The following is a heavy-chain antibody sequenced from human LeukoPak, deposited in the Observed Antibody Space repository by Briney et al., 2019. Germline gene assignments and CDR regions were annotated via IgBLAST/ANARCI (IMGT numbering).Heavy chain of an antibody. CDR3: SWDHTGKEDI. V-gene: IGHV3-30-3*01. J-gene: IGHJ3*02. Sequence: PGGSLRLSCAASGFTFSSYAMHWVRQAPGKGLEWVAVISYDGSNKYYADSVKGRFTISRDNSKNTLNLQMNSLRGEDTAVYYCSWDHTGKEDIWGQGTMVSVSS. CDR1: GFTFSSYA. CDR2: ISYDGSNK. D-gene: IGHD2-8*02.